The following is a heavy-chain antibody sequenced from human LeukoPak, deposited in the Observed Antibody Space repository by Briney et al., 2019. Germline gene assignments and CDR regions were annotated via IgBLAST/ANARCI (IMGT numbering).Heavy chain of an antibody. Sequence: GGSLRLSCAASGFTFSSYGMHWVRQAPGKGLEWVAVISYDGSNKYYADSVKGRFTISRDNSKNTLYLQMNSLRAEDTAVYYCAKRQWSYGDYESPDYWGQGTLVTVSS. CDR2: ISYDGSNK. J-gene: IGHJ4*02. CDR3: AKRQWSYGDYESPDY. D-gene: IGHD4-17*01. V-gene: IGHV3-30*18. CDR1: GFTFSSYG.